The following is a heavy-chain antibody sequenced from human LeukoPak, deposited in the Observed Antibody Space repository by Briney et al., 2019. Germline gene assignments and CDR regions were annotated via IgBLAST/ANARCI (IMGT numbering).Heavy chain of an antibody. CDR2: IYPGDSDT. D-gene: IGHD6-13*01. Sequence: GESLKISCKGSGYSFTSYWIGWVRQMPGKGLEWMGIIYPGDSDTRYSPSFQGQVTISADKSISTAYLQWSSLKASDTAMYYCASSISYRGAAAGHVLFDYWGQGTLVTVSS. J-gene: IGHJ4*02. V-gene: IGHV5-51*01. CDR3: ASSISYRGAAAGHVLFDY. CDR1: GYSFTSYW.